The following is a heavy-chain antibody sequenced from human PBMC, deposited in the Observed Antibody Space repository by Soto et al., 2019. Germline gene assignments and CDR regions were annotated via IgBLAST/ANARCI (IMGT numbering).Heavy chain of an antibody. CDR3: ARRSSGWADY. CDR2: INPNSGGT. J-gene: IGHJ4*02. Sequence: QVQLVQSGAEVKKPGASVKVSCKASGYTFSDYYMHWVRQAPGQGLEWMGWINPNSGGTNYAQKFQGRVTMTRDTSISPAYMGLTSLKSDDTAMYYCARRSSGWADYWGQGTLVTVSS. V-gene: IGHV1-2*02. CDR1: GYTFSDYY. D-gene: IGHD6-19*01.